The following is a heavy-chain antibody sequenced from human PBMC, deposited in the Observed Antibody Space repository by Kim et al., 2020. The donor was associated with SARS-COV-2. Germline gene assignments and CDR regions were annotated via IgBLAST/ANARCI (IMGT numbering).Heavy chain of an antibody. CDR1: GYTLTELS. V-gene: IGHV1-24*01. J-gene: IGHJ5*02. D-gene: IGHD4-17*01. CDR3: ATSTTVTTSGWFVP. Sequence: ASVKVSCKVSGYTLTELSMHWVRQAPGKGLECMGGFDPEDGETIYAQKFQGRVTMTEDTSTDTAYMELSSLRSEDTAVYYCATSTTVTTSGWFVPWGQGTLVTVSS. CDR2: FDPEDGET.